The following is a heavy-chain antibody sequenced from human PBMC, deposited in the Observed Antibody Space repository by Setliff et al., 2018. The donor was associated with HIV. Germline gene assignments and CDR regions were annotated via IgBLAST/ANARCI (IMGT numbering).Heavy chain of an antibody. Sequence: SETLSLTCTVSGGSISSYYWSWIRQPPGKGLEWIGYIYYSGSTNYNPSLKSRVTISVDTSKNQFSLKLSSVTAADTAVYYCARWRWQQSEFDCWGQGALVTVSS. CDR1: GGSISSYY. J-gene: IGHJ4*02. V-gene: IGHV4-59*08. CDR2: IYYSGST. D-gene: IGHD3-3*01. CDR3: ARWRWQQSEFDC.